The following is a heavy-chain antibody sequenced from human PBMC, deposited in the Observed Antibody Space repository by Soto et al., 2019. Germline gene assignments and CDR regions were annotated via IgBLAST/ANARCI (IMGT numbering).Heavy chain of an antibody. CDR3: ARRVTLMSTWNYGAFDF. CDR2: TYWDDDN. CDR1: GFSITTYGVG. V-gene: IGHV2-5*02. D-gene: IGHD1-7*01. J-gene: IGHJ3*01. Sequence: QITLKESGPTLVKPTQTLTLTCSFSGFSITTYGVGVGWVRQPPGKALEWLAFTYWDDDNRYNPSLKSRLTTTKDTSKNQAVLTMTNMDPADTATYFCARRVTLMSTWNYGAFDFWGQGGWVTVPS.